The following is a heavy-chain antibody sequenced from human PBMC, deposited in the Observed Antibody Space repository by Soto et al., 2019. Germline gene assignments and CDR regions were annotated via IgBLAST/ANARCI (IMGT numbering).Heavy chain of an antibody. D-gene: IGHD3-22*01. V-gene: IGHV4-31*03. CDR1: GGSISSGGYY. Sequence: QVQLQESGPGLVKPSQTLSLTCTVSGGSISSGGYYWSWIRQHPGKGLEWIGYIYYSGSTYYNPSLQSRVTISVDTSKHQFSLKLSSVTAADTAVYYCARTSYASSGTAADPWGQGTLVTVSS. CDR3: ARTSYASSGTAADP. CDR2: IYYSGST. J-gene: IGHJ5*02.